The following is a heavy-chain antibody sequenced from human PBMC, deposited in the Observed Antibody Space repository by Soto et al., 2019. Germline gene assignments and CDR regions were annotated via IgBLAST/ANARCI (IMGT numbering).Heavy chain of an antibody. CDR2: INPNSGGT. V-gene: IGHV1-2*04. J-gene: IGHJ3*02. CDR1: GYTFTGYY. D-gene: IGHD6-19*01. Sequence: GASVKVSCKASGYTFTGYYMHWVRQAPGQGLEWMGWINPNSGGTNYAQKFQGWVTMTRDTSISTAYMELSRLRSDDTAVYYCTRGGGSGWYHYDFDIWGQGTMVTVSS. CDR3: TRGGGSGWYHYDFDI.